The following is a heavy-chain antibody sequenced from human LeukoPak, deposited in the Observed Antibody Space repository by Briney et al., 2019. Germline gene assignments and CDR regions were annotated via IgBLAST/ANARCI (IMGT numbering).Heavy chain of an antibody. V-gene: IGHV4-39*01. CDR3: ARGGTAVYRNWFDP. D-gene: IGHD4-23*01. J-gene: IGHJ5*02. Sequence: SETLSLTCTVSGGSISSSSYYWGWIRQPPGKGLEWIGSIYYSGGTYYNPSLKSRVTISVDTSKNQFSLKLSSVTAADTAVYYCARGGTAVYRNWFDPWGQGTLVTVSS. CDR2: IYYSGGT. CDR1: GGSISSSSYY.